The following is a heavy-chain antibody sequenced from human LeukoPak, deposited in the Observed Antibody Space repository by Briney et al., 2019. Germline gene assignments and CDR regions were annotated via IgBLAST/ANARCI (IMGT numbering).Heavy chain of an antibody. D-gene: IGHD5-12*01. CDR1: GCSFPSYG. J-gene: IGHJ5*02. CDR3: AIADFGYPRGWFEP. CDR2: ISAYNGKT. V-gene: IGHV1-18*01. Sequence: SVTVPCMDSGCSFPSYGISWVRQAPAQGREWVGWISAYNGKTNYAQKLQGRVTMTTDTTTSTAYMELRSLISDDTAVYYCAIADFGYPRGWFEPSGQGALGSVSS.